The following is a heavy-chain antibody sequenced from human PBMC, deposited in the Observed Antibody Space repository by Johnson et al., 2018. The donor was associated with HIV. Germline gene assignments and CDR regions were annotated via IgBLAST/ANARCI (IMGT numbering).Heavy chain of an antibody. V-gene: IGHV3-30-3*01. CDR1: GFTFSSYA. D-gene: IGHD5-18*01. Sequence: QMQLVESGGGVVQPGRSLRLSCAASGFTFSSYAMHWVRQAPGKGLEWVAVISYDGSNKYYADSVKGRFNISRANSKNTLYLQMNSLRAEDTAVYYCARVTHIPLWANDAFDIWGQGTMVTVSS. CDR2: ISYDGSNK. CDR3: ARVTHIPLWANDAFDI. J-gene: IGHJ3*02.